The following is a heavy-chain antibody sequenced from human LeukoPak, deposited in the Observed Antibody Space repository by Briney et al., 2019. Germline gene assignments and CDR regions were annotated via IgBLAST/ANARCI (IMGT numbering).Heavy chain of an antibody. Sequence: SETLSLTCTVSGVSISSGGYNWGWIRQPQGKGLEWIGYIDHSGSTYYNPSLKSRVTISVDRSKNQFSLKLSSVTAADTAVYYCARERDGYPCWWGRGTLVTVSS. CDR1: GVSISSGGYN. CDR3: ARERDGYPCW. J-gene: IGHJ4*02. D-gene: IGHD5-24*01. V-gene: IGHV4-30-2*01. CDR2: IDHSGST.